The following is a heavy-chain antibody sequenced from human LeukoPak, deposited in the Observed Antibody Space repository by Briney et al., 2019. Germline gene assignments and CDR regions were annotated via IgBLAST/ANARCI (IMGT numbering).Heavy chain of an antibody. CDR1: GFTFSSYG. V-gene: IGHV3-30*02. D-gene: IGHD3-10*01. CDR2: IRFDGSNK. Sequence: GGSLRLSCAASGFTFSSYGMHWVRQAPGKGLEWVAFIRFDGSNKYYADSVKGRFTISRDNSKNTLYLQMNSLRAEDTAVYYCAKDRGSGSYYKPPDAFDIWGQGTMVTVSS. J-gene: IGHJ3*02. CDR3: AKDRGSGSYYKPPDAFDI.